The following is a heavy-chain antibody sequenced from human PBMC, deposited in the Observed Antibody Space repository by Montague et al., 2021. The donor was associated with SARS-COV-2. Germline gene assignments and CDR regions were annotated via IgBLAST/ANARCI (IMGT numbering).Heavy chain of an antibody. V-gene: IGHV3-30*04. J-gene: IGHJ6*02. CDR1: GFTFSSYA. Sequence: SLRLSCAASGFTFSSYAMHWVRQAPGKGLEWVAVISYDGSNKYYADSAKGRFTISRDNSKNTLYLQMNSLRAEDTAVYYCARDLAKVVAAPHDDYYYYGMDVWGQGTTVTVSS. D-gene: IGHD2-15*01. CDR2: ISYDGSNK. CDR3: ARDLAKVVAAPHDDYYYYGMDV.